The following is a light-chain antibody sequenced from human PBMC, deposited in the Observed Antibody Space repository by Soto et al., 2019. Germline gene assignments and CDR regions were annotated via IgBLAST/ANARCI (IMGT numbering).Light chain of an antibody. CDR2: GAS. Sequence: IVLTQSPATLSVSPGERVTLSCRASQSVASTYLAWYQQRTGQAPRLLISGASTRATGIPARFSGSGSGTAFTLTISSLQSEDFAVYYCQQYNNWPPYTFGQGTKLEIK. V-gene: IGKV3-15*01. CDR3: QQYNNWPPYT. CDR1: QSVASTY. J-gene: IGKJ2*01.